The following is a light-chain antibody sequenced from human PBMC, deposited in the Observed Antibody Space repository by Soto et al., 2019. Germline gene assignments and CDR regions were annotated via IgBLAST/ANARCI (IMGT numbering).Light chain of an antibody. V-gene: IGLV3-1*01. Sequence: SYELTQPPSVSVSPGQTANITCSGDKLGDKYACWYQQKPGQSPVLVIYKDNKRPSGIPERFSGSNSGDTATLTISGTQAMDEADYYCQAWDSSTGVFGTGTKVTVL. CDR2: KDN. CDR3: QAWDSSTGV. J-gene: IGLJ1*01. CDR1: KLGDKY.